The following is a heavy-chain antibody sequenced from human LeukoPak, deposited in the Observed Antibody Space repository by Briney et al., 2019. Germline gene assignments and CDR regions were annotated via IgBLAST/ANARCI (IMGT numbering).Heavy chain of an antibody. CDR2: ISGSGGNT. Sequence: GGSLRLSCAASGFTFNSNAMIWVRQAPGKGLEWVSVISGSGGNTYYADSVKGRLTISRDNSKNTLYLQMNSLRAEDTAVYYCAKAVGSGWRYYFDYWGQGTLVTVSS. J-gene: IGHJ4*02. D-gene: IGHD6-19*01. CDR3: AKAVGSGWRYYFDY. V-gene: IGHV3-23*01. CDR1: GFTFNSNA.